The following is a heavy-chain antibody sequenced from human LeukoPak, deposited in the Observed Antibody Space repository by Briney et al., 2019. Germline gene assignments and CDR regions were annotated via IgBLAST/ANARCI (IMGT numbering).Heavy chain of an antibody. CDR3: ASLTYYYDSSGRDAFDI. J-gene: IGHJ3*02. D-gene: IGHD3-22*01. V-gene: IGHV1-46*01. CDR2: INPSGGST. CDR1: GYTFTSYY. Sequence: RASVKVSCKASGYTFTSYYMHWVRQAPGQGLEWMGIINPSGGSTSYAQKFQGRVTMTRDTSTSTVYMELSSLRSEDTAVYYCASLTYYYDSSGRDAFDIWGQGTMVTVSS.